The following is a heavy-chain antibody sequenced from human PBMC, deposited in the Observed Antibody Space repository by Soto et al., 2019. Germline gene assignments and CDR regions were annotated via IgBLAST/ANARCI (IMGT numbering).Heavy chain of an antibody. CDR3: ASTITMVRGHGMDV. V-gene: IGHV3-74*01. Sequence: EVQLVESGGGLVQPGGSLRLSCAASGFTFSTYWMHWVRQAPGKGLVWVSRIESDGRGTSYADSVKGRFTISRDNAKNTLYLQMNRLRAEDMAVYYCASTITMVRGHGMDVWGQGTTVTVFS. J-gene: IGHJ6*02. CDR2: IESDGRGT. D-gene: IGHD3-10*01. CDR1: GFTFSTYW.